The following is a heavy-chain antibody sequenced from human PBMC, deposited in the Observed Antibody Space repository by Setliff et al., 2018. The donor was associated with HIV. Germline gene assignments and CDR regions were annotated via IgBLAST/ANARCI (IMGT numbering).Heavy chain of an antibody. V-gene: IGHV1-3*01. CDR3: ARRIWSGYSFDY. J-gene: IGHJ4*02. CDR2: INSGNGNT. Sequence: ASVKVSCKASGYTFTYYAIHWLRQAPGHRLQWMGWINSGNGNTKYSQKFQGRVTITKDTSASTVYMELTSLRSEDTALYYCARRIWSGYSFDYWGQGALVTVSS. CDR1: GYTFTYYA. D-gene: IGHD3-3*01.